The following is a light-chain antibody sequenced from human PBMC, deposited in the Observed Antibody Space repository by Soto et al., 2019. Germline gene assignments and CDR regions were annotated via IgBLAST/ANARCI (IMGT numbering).Light chain of an antibody. Sequence: QSVLTQPPSASGSPGQSVTISCTGTSSDVGGYNYVSWYQQSPGTAPKLLIYSNNQRPSGVPDRFSGSKSGTSASLAISGLQSEDEADYYCAAWDDSLNGFVFGTGTKVTVL. CDR3: AAWDDSLNGFV. J-gene: IGLJ1*01. CDR2: SNN. CDR1: SSDVGGYNY. V-gene: IGLV1-44*01.